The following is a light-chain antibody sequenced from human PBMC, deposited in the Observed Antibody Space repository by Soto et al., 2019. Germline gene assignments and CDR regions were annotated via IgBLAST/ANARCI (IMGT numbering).Light chain of an antibody. CDR3: QQYNSYSWT. J-gene: IGKJ1*01. Sequence: DIQMTQSPSTLSASVGDRVTITCRASQSISSWLAWYQQKPGKAPKLLIYDVSSLESGVPSRFSGSGSGTEFTLTISSLQPDDFATYYCQQYNSYSWTFGQGTRWIS. V-gene: IGKV1-5*01. CDR2: DVS. CDR1: QSISSW.